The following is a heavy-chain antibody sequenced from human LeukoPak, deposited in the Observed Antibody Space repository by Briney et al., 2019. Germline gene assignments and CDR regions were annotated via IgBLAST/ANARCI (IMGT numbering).Heavy chain of an antibody. CDR1: GFTFSSYD. CDR2: IGTAGDT. V-gene: IGHV3-13*01. D-gene: IGHD6-19*01. J-gene: IGHJ3*02. Sequence: PGGSLRLSCAASGFTFSSYDMHWVRQATGKGLEWVSAIGTAGDTYYPGSVKGRFTISRENAKNSLYLQMNSLRAGDTAVYYCAREALAVTGTDDAFDIWGQGTMVTVSS. CDR3: AREALAVTGTDDAFDI.